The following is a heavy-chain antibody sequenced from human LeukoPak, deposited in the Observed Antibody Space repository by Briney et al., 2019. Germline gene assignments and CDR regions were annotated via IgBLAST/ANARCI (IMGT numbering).Heavy chain of an antibody. CDR3: ARGSRDSSWFPVLLDY. J-gene: IGHJ4*02. Sequence: SETLSLTCTVSGGSISSYYWSWIRQPPGKGLEWIGYIYYSGSTNYNPSLKSRVTISVDTSKNQFSLKLSSVTAADTAVYYCARGSRDSSWFPVLLDYWGQGTLVTVSS. CDR1: GGSISSYY. CDR2: IYYSGST. V-gene: IGHV4-59*01. D-gene: IGHD6-13*01.